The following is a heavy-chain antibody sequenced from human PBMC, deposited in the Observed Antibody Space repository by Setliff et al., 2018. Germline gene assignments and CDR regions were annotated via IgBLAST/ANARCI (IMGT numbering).Heavy chain of an antibody. CDR1: GGSISSGSYY. CDR2: IYTSGNT. J-gene: IGHJ4*02. Sequence: SETLSLTCTVSGGSISSGSYYWNWIRQPAGKGLEWIGRIYTSGNTNYNPSLKSRVTISVDTSMNQFSLKLSSVTAADTAVYYCARGGGGKPFDYWGQGTLVTVSS. D-gene: IGHD2-15*01. V-gene: IGHV4-61*02. CDR3: ARGGGGKPFDY.